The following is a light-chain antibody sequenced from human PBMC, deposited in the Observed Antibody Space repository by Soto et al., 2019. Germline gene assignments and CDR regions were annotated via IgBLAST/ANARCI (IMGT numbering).Light chain of an antibody. V-gene: IGKV1-39*01. J-gene: IGKJ1*01. CDR2: AAS. CDR3: QQSYSTPQT. CDR1: QSISSY. Sequence: DIQMTQSPSSLSASVGDRVTITCRASQSISSYLNWYQQKPGKAPKLLIYAASSLQSGVPSRFRGSGSGTYFTLTISSLQPEDFATYYSQQSYSTPQTFGQGTKVEIK.